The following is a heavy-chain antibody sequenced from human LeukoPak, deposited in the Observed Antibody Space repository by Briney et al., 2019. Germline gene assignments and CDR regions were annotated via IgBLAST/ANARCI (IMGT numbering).Heavy chain of an antibody. Sequence: SETPSLTCTVSGGSISSYYWSWIRQPPGKGLEWIGYIYYSGSTNYNPSLKSRVTISVDTSKNQFSLKLSSVTAADTAVYYCARSPRITMVRGVIKPSYMDVWGKGTTVTVSS. CDR2: IYYSGST. J-gene: IGHJ6*03. D-gene: IGHD3-10*01. CDR3: ARSPRITMVRGVIKPSYMDV. CDR1: GGSISSYY. V-gene: IGHV4-59*01.